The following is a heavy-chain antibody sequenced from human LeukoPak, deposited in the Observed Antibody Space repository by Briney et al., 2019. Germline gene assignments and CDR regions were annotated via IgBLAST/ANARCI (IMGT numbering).Heavy chain of an antibody. D-gene: IGHD4-11*01. CDR3: ASTVPDHDAFDI. CDR2: ISSSRHTI. CDR1: GFTFSSYE. Sequence: GGSLRLSCAASGFTFSSYEMNWVRQATGKGMEWVSYISSSRHTIYYADSVKGRFTISRDHAKNSLYLQMNSLRAEDTAVYYCASTVPDHDAFDIWGQGTMVTVSS. V-gene: IGHV3-48*03. J-gene: IGHJ3*02.